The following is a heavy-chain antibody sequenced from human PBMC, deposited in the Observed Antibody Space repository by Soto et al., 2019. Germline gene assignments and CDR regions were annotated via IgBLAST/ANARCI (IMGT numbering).Heavy chain of an antibody. Sequence: QVQLVQSGAEVKKPGSSVKVSCKASGGTFSSYTISSVRQAPGQGLEWMGRIIPILGIANYAQKFQGRVTITADKSTSTAYMELSSLRSEDTAVYYCARGVFGVVTYLNWFDPWGQGTLVTVSS. CDR1: GGTFSSYT. J-gene: IGHJ5*02. CDR3: ARGVFGVVTYLNWFDP. CDR2: IIPILGIA. D-gene: IGHD3-3*01. V-gene: IGHV1-69*02.